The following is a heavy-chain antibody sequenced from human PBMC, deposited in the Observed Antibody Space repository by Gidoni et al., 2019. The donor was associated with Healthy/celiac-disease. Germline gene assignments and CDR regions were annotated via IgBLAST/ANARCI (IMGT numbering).Heavy chain of an antibody. J-gene: IGHJ6*03. CDR2: ISYDGSNK. CDR1: GFTFSSYG. V-gene: IGHV3-30*18. D-gene: IGHD3-10*01. CDR3: AKWALTEWFGELSYYYYYMDV. Sequence: QVQLVESGGGVVQPGRSLRLPCAASGFTFSSYGMHWVRQAPGKGLEWVAVISYDGSNKYYADSVKGRFTISRDNSKNTLYLQMNSLRAEDTAVYYCAKWALTEWFGELSYYYYYMDVWGKGTTVTVSS.